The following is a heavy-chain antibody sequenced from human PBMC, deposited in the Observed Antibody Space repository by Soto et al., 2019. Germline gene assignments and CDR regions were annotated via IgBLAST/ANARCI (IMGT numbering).Heavy chain of an antibody. CDR2: ISFDGSIE. Sequence: GGSLRLSCSTSGFTFSHFGMEWVRQAPGKGLEWVAVISFDGSIEYYADSVKGRFTISKNNYKGTLSLQMNDRRAEDTAMYYCAKDDSEYSNYWSSFDYWGQGPQVTVSS. V-gene: IGHV3-30*18. CDR3: AKDDSEYSNYWSSFDY. J-gene: IGHJ4*02. CDR1: GFTFSHFG. D-gene: IGHD4-4*01.